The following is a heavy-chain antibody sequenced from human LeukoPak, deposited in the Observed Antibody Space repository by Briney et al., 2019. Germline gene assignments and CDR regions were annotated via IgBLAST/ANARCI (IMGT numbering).Heavy chain of an antibody. Sequence: PSETLSLTCAVYGGSFSGYYCSWIRQPPGKGLEWIGEINHSGSTNYNPSLKSRVTISVDTSKNQFSLKLSSVTAADTAVYYCARASIAALRWFDPWGQGTLVTVSS. V-gene: IGHV4-34*01. J-gene: IGHJ5*02. CDR1: GGSFSGYY. CDR3: ARASIAALRWFDP. CDR2: INHSGST. D-gene: IGHD6-6*01.